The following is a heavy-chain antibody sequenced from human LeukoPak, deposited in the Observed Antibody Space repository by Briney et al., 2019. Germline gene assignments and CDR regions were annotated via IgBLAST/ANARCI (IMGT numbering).Heavy chain of an antibody. CDR2: INPSGGST. CDR1: GYTFTSYY. V-gene: IGHV1-46*01. J-gene: IGHJ5*02. D-gene: IGHD3-3*01. Sequence: ASVKVSCKASGYTFTSYYMHWVRQAPGQGLEWMGIINPSGGSTSYAQKFQGRVTMTRDTSTSTVYMELSSLRSEDTAVYYCARDRPPRTYYDFWSGYNNWFDPWGQGTLVTVSS. CDR3: ARDRPPRTYYDFWSGYNNWFDP.